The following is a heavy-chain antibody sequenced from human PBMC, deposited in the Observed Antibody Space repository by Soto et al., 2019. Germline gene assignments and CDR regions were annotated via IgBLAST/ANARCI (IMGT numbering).Heavy chain of an antibody. Sequence: NPGGSLRLSCAASGFPFRDHYMSWIRQAPGKGLEWVAYISGTGSRKDHADSVKGRFTISRDNAKNSVYLQMNGLRVEDTAVYYCARVSTPVWGQGTTVTVSS. CDR2: ISGTGSRK. CDR1: GFPFRDHY. V-gene: IGHV3-11*01. CDR3: ARVSTPV. J-gene: IGHJ6*02. D-gene: IGHD2-15*01.